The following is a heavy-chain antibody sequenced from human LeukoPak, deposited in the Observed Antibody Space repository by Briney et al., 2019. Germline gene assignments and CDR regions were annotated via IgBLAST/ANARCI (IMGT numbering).Heavy chain of an antibody. V-gene: IGHV3-7*01. J-gene: IGHJ1*01. CDR2: IKQDGSEK. CDR1: GFTFSSYW. D-gene: IGHD3-22*01. Sequence: GGNLRLSCAASGFTFSSYWMSWVRQAPGKGLEWVANIKQDGSEKYYVDSVKGRFTISRDNAKNTLYLQMNSLRAEDTAVYYCARELYYDSSGPSFGHWGQGTLVTVSS. CDR3: ARELYYDSSGPSFGH.